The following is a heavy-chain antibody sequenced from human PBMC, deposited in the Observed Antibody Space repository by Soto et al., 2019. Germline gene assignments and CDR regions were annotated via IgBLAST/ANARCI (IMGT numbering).Heavy chain of an antibody. CDR1: GGIFSSYA. V-gene: IGHV1-69*01. Sequence: QEQLVQSGAEVKKPGSSVKVSCKASGGIFSSYAISWVRQAPGQGLEWMGGIIPIFGTANYAQKFQGRVTLTADESTNTADMDLSSLKSEDTAIYYCARGGSGYVWFNEFWGQGTLVTVSS. CDR2: IIPIFGTA. D-gene: IGHD3-22*01. CDR3: ARGGSGYVWFNEF. J-gene: IGHJ4*02.